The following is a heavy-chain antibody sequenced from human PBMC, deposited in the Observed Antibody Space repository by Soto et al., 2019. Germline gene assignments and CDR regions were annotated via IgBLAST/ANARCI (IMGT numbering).Heavy chain of an antibody. D-gene: IGHD2-15*01. V-gene: IGHV3-30*18. J-gene: IGHJ4*02. Sequence: QVQVVESGGGVVQPGRSLRLSCAASGFTFSSSGMHWVRQAPGKGLEWVAVISYDGSNKYYADSVKGRFTISRDNSKNTLYLQMNSLRAEDTAVYYCAKERERRVAAFDYWGQGTLVTVSS. CDR2: ISYDGSNK. CDR3: AKERERRVAAFDY. CDR1: GFTFSSSG.